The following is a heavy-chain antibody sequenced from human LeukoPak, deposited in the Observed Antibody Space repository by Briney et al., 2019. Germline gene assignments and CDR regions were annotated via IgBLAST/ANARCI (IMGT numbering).Heavy chain of an antibody. CDR2: INHSGST. Sequence: SETLSLTCAVYGGSFSGYYWSWIRQPPGKGLEWIGEINHSGSTNYNPSLKSRVTISVDTSKNQFSLKLSSVTAADTAVYYCARGQNGDYVEGNLFTWYFDLWGRGTLVTVSS. J-gene: IGHJ2*01. V-gene: IGHV4-34*01. D-gene: IGHD4-17*01. CDR3: ARGQNGDYVEGNLFTWYFDL. CDR1: GGSFSGYY.